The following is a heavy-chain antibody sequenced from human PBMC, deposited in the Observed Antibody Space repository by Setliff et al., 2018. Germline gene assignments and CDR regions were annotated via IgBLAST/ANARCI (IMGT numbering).Heavy chain of an antibody. V-gene: IGHV4-61*02. CDR1: GGPISSGSYY. J-gene: IGHJ4*02. CDR3: ARGPVMIVATGYFDY. CDR2: IYTSGST. Sequence: SETLSLTCTVSGGPISSGSYYWSWIRQPAGKGLEWIGRIYTSGSTNYNPSLKSRVTISVDTSKNQFSLKLSSVTAADTAVYYCARGPVMIVATGYFDYWGQGTLVTVSS. D-gene: IGHD3-22*01.